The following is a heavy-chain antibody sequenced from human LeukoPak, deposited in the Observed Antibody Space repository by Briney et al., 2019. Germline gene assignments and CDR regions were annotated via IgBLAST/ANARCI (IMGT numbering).Heavy chain of an antibody. D-gene: IGHD5-12*01. CDR3: ARGVGYSGYVDY. Sequence: QPGGSLRLSCAAAGFTFSSYEMNWVRQAPGKGLEWVSYISSGGSTIYYADSVKGRFTISRDNAKNSLYLQMNSLRAEDTAVYYCARGVGYSGYVDYWGQGTLVTVSS. V-gene: IGHV3-48*03. CDR1: GFTFSSYE. CDR2: ISSGGSTI. J-gene: IGHJ4*02.